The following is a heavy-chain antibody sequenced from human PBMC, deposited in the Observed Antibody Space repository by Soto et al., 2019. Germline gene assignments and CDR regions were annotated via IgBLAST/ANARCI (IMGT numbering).Heavy chain of an antibody. J-gene: IGHJ5*02. Sequence: QLQLQESGPGLVKPSETLSLTCTVSGGSISSSSYYWGWIRQPPGKGLEWIGSIYYSGSTYYNPSLKSRVTISVDTSKNQFSLKLSSVTAADTAVYYCARLYYYGSGSYANWFDPWGQGTLVTVSS. CDR1: GGSISSSSYY. CDR3: ARLYYYGSGSYANWFDP. D-gene: IGHD3-10*01. CDR2: IYYSGST. V-gene: IGHV4-39*01.